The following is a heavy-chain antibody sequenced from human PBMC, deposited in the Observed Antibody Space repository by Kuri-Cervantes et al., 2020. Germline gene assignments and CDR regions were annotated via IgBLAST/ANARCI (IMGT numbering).Heavy chain of an antibody. CDR3: NGLNDY. Sequence: GGSLRLSCAASGFTFSSYGMHWVRQASGKGLEWVGRIRSKANSYATAYAASVKGRFTISSDDSKNTAYLQMNSLKTAETAVYYCNGLNDYWGQGILVTVSS. CDR1: GFTFSSYG. CDR2: IRSKANSYAT. V-gene: IGHV3-73*01. J-gene: IGHJ4*02.